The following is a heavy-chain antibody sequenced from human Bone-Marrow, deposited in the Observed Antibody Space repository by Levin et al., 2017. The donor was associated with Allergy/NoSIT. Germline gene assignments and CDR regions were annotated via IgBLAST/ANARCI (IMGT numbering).Heavy chain of an antibody. V-gene: IGHV4-34*01. CDR1: GASLSDYY. D-gene: IGHD2-15*01. CDR3: ARGDIIMDVSAPDAFDM. J-gene: IGHJ3*02. CDR2: INQRGGT. Sequence: RPSETLSLTCAVYGASLSDYYWNWIRQPPGKGLEWIGEINQRGGTKYNPSLKSRVTMSEDTSKNQFSLNLNSVTAADTAVYYCARGDIIMDVSAPDAFDMWGQGTMVTVSA.